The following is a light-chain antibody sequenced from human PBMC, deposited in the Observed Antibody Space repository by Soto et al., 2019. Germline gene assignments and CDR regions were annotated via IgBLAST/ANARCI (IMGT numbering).Light chain of an antibody. Sequence: FVLTQPSSVSGSPGQSITISCTGTSSDVGGYNYVSWYQQHPGKAPKLMIYDVSNRPSGVSNRFSGSKSGNTASLTIFGLQAEDEADYYCSSYTSSSLYVFGTGTKVTVL. CDR2: DVS. CDR1: SSDVGGYNY. J-gene: IGLJ1*01. V-gene: IGLV2-14*01. CDR3: SSYTSSSLYV.